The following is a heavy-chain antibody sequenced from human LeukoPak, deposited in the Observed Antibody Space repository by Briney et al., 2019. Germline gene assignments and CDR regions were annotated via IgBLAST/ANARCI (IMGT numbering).Heavy chain of an antibody. CDR1: GFTFSSYA. CDR3: VRGAYSSSWLNFDY. D-gene: IGHD6-13*01. V-gene: IGHV3-23*01. CDR2: IGGIGSTT. Sequence: GGSLRLSCAASGFTFSSYAMSWVRQAPGKGLEWVSAIGGIGSTTYYADSVKGQFTISRDNSKNTLYLQMNSLRAEDTAVYYCVRGAYSSSWLNFDYWGQGTLVTVSS. J-gene: IGHJ4*02.